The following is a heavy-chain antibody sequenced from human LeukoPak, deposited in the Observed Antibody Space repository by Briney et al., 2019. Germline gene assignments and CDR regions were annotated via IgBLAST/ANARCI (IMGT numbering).Heavy chain of an antibody. CDR1: GFTFSDYA. CDR3: ARGNYSGSGSSYHDVFDI. Sequence: GGSLRLSCVASGFTFSDYAMNWVRQAPGKGLEWVSTFKTKYSQVYYAESVRGRFTISTDNSEKTVYLQMNSLRAEDTAVYYCARGNYSGSGSSYHDVFDIWGQGTMVTVSS. CDR2: FKTKYSQV. J-gene: IGHJ3*02. D-gene: IGHD3-10*01. V-gene: IGHV3-23*05.